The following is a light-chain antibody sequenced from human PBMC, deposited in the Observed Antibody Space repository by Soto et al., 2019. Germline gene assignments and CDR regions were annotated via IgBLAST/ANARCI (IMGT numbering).Light chain of an antibody. CDR2: EVS. Sequence: QSSLSQPASVSGSPGQSITISCTGTSSDVGRYNYVSWYQQQPGKAPKLMIHEVSYRPSGVSSRFSGSKSGNTASLTISGLQAEDEAEYHCCSYTNRATYVFGTGTKVTVL. CDR1: SSDVGRYNY. V-gene: IGLV2-14*01. CDR3: CSYTNRATYV. J-gene: IGLJ1*01.